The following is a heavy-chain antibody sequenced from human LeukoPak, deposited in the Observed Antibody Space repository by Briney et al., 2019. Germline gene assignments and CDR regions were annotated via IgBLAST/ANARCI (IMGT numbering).Heavy chain of an antibody. V-gene: IGHV4-59*04. Sequence: SETLSLTCTVSGGSISSYYWGWIRQPPGKGLEWIGNIYHSGGTYYNPSLKSRVTMSVDTSNNQFSLKLSSVTAADTAVYYCVRDRRYSYGYSGPDYWGPGTLVTVSS. CDR2: IYHSGGT. CDR3: VRDRRYSYGYSGPDY. J-gene: IGHJ4*02. CDR1: GGSISSYY. D-gene: IGHD3-22*01.